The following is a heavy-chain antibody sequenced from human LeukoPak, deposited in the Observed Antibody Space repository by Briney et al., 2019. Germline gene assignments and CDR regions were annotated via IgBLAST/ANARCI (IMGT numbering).Heavy chain of an antibody. J-gene: IGHJ6*03. CDR3: AKGVEDSRIYYYYYIDV. V-gene: IGHV3-23*01. CDR1: GFTFSSYS. CDR2: VSGSGVST. D-gene: IGHD2-15*01. Sequence: GGSLRLSCAASGFTFSSYSMNWVRQAPGKGLEWVSAVSGSGVSTYYADSVKGRFTISRENSKNTLYLQMNGLRGEDTAVYYCAKGVEDSRIYYYYYIDVWGKGTTVTVSS.